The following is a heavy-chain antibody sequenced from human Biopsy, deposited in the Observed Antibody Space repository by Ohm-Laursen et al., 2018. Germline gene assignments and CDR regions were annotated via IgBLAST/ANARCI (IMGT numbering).Heavy chain of an antibody. CDR1: GFIFDDYA. D-gene: IGHD1-26*01. Sequence: SLRLSCTASGFIFDDYAMHWVRQVPGKGLEWVSGISWNGGTIGYADSVKGRFTISRDDAKNSLHLQMDSLRPEDTALYYCAKACCSGSYYDGFDVWGQGTVVNVSS. J-gene: IGHJ3*01. CDR3: AKACCSGSYYDGFDV. V-gene: IGHV3-9*01. CDR2: ISWNGGTI.